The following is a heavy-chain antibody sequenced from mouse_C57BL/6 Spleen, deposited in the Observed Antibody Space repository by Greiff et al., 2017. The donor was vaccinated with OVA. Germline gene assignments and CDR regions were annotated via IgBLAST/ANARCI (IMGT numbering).Heavy chain of an antibody. CDR3: ARGGYDHYFDY. V-gene: IGHV1-69*01. J-gene: IGHJ2*01. CDR2: IDPSDSYT. D-gene: IGHD2-3*01. Sequence: QVQLKQPGAELVMPGASVKLSCKASGYTFTSYWMHWVKQRPGQGLEWIGEIDPSDSYTNYNQKFKGKSTLTVDKSSSTAYMQLSSLTSEDSAVYYCARGGYDHYFDYWGQGTTLTVSS. CDR1: GYTFTSYW.